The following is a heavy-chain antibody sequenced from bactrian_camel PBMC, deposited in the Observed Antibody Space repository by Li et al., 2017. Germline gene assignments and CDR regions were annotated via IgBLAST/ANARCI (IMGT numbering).Heavy chain of an antibody. CDR1: GIRSGTADEIINC. V-gene: IGHV3S53*01. D-gene: IGHD6*01. CDR2: IDSDGST. CDR3: ATGYGSSSLSTP. Sequence: HVQLVESGGGLVQPGSSLNLSCVVSGIRSGTADEIINCMAWFRQAPGKEREAVATIDSDGSTTYADLVKGRFTISKDNAKNTLYLQMNSLKSEDTALYYCATGYGSSSLSTPRGQGTQVTVS. J-gene: IGHJ4*01.